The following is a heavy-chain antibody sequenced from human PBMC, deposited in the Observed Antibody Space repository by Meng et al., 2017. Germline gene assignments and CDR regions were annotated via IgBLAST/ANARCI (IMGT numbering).Heavy chain of an antibody. CDR2: MIPIFGTA. CDR3: ARDKRPSSSWYGNWFDP. V-gene: IGHV1-69*06. D-gene: IGHD6-13*01. Sequence: QGQVVGAGAVGETPGASVKGSCTAYGGTLSSYGISWVLQAPGQGLEWMGGMIPIFGTANYAQKFQGRVTITADKSTSTAYMELSSLRSEDTAVYYCARDKRPSSSWYGNWFDPWGQGTLVTVSS. CDR1: GGTLSSYG. J-gene: IGHJ5*02.